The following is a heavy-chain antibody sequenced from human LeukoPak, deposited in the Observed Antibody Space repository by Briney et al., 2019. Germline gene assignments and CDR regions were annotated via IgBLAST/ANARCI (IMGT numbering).Heavy chain of an antibody. Sequence: GGSLRLSCAASGFTFRSYWMSWVRQAPGKGLEWVATIKQDGSEKYYVDSVKGRFTISRDNAKNSLYLQMNSLRAEDTAVYYCAREYYYGSGSYYNGYWGQGTLVTVSS. J-gene: IGHJ4*02. CDR3: AREYYYGSGSYYNGY. CDR1: GFTFRSYW. CDR2: IKQDGSEK. V-gene: IGHV3-7*04. D-gene: IGHD3-10*01.